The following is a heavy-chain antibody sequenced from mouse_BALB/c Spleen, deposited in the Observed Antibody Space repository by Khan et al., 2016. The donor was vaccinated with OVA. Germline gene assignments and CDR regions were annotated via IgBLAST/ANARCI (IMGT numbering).Heavy chain of an antibody. V-gene: IGHV1S132*01. CDR3: AREGANYHFDH. CDR2: IYPGTDNS. J-gene: IGHJ2*01. D-gene: IGHD2-1*01. Sequence: QVQLQQSGAELVRPGASVKLSCKTSGYTFTSYWIHWIKQRSGQGLEWIARIYPGTDNSYYNEKFMDKATLTADKSSSTAYMQLSSLKSEDSDVYCCAREGANYHFDHWGQGTTLTVSS. CDR1: GYTFTSYW.